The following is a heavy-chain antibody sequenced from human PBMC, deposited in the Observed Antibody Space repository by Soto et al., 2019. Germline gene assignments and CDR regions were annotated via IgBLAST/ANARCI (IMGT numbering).Heavy chain of an antibody. J-gene: IGHJ3*02. V-gene: IGHV4-30-4*01. CDR1: GGSISSGDYY. Sequence: QVQLQESGPGLVKPSQTLSLTCTVSGGSISSGDYYWSWIRQPPGKGLEWIGYIYYSGSTYYNPSLKSRATISVDTSKNQFSLKLSSVTAADTAVYYCARDLRERGDASDIWGQGTMVTVSS. CDR2: IYYSGST. CDR3: ARDLRERGDASDI. D-gene: IGHD1-26*01.